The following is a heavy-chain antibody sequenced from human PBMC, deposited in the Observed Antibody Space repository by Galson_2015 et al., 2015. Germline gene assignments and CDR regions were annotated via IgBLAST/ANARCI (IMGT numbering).Heavy chain of an antibody. Sequence: SLRLSCAASGFTFRDYSMNWVRQAPGKGLEWISYISNGGSTIYYADSVKGRFTISRDNARNSLYPQMNSLRDEDTAVYYCARDGPGVLRFLDFWGKGTTVTVSS. CDR3: ARDGPGVLRFLDF. V-gene: IGHV3-48*02. D-gene: IGHD3-3*01. CDR1: GFTFRDYS. CDR2: ISNGGSTI. J-gene: IGHJ6*04.